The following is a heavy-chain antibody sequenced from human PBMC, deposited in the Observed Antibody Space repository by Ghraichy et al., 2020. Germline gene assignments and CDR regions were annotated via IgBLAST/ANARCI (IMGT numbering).Heavy chain of an antibody. Sequence: GGSLRLSCAASGFTFSSYWMSWVRQAPGKGLEWVANINQDGSEKYYVDSVKGRFTISRDNAKNSLYRQMNSLRTEDTAIYYCARADMGRGQWLDCDYWGPGTLVTVSS. CDR3: ARADMGRGQWLDCDY. D-gene: IGHD6-19*01. CDR2: INQDGSEK. CDR1: GFTFSSYW. V-gene: IGHV3-7*01. J-gene: IGHJ4*02.